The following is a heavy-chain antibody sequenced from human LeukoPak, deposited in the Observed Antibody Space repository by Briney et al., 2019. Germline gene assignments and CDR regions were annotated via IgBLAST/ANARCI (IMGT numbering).Heavy chain of an antibody. CDR3: ARVGSGYDSPHNWFDP. CDR2: INHSGST. V-gene: IGHV4-34*01. Sequence: SETLSLTCAVYGGSFSGYYWSWIRQPPGKGLEWIGEINHSGSTNYNPSLKSRVTISVDTSKTQFSLKLSSVTAADTAVYYCARVGSGYDSPHNWFDPWGQGTLVTVSS. CDR1: GGSFSGYY. D-gene: IGHD5-12*01. J-gene: IGHJ5*02.